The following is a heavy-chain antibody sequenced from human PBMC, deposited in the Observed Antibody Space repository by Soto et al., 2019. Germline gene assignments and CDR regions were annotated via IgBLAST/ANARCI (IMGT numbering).Heavy chain of an antibody. D-gene: IGHD3-16*02. CDR3: ARDRRLGYLGELSGFDP. Sequence: GGSLRLSCAASGFTFSSYGMHWVRQAPGKGLEWVAVIWYDGSNKYYADSVKGRFTISRDNSKNTLYLQMNSLRAEDTAVYYCARDRRLGYLGELSGFDPWGQGTLVTVSS. J-gene: IGHJ5*02. CDR2: IWYDGSNK. CDR1: GFTFSSYG. V-gene: IGHV3-33*01.